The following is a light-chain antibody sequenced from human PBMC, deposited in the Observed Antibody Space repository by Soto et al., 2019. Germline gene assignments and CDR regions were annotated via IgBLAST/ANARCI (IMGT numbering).Light chain of an antibody. J-gene: IGKJ2*01. CDR3: QQYGNYPYT. CDR2: GAS. CDR1: QSVSSY. V-gene: IGKV3-20*01. Sequence: EIVLTQSPGTLSLSPGEGATLSCRASQSVSSYLAWYQRKPGQAPRLLIYGASSRATGIPDRFSGSGSGTDFTLNISRLEPEDFAVYYCQQYGNYPYTFGQGTNLEIK.